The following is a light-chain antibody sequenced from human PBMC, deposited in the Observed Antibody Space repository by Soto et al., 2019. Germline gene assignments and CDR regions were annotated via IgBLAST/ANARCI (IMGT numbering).Light chain of an antibody. V-gene: IGKV3-20*01. Sequence: EIVLTQSPGTLSLSPGERATLSCRSSQSVSSNYLAWYQQKPDQAPRLVIYDVSGRATGIPDRFSGRGSGTDLPHTISRLEPEDFAVYYCQQYGRSPTFGQGTKVEIK. CDR3: QQYGRSPT. CDR2: DVS. CDR1: QSVSSNY. J-gene: IGKJ1*01.